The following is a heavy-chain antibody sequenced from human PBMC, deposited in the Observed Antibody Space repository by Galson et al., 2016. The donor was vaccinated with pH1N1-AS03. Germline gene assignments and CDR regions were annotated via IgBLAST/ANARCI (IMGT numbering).Heavy chain of an antibody. Sequence: SLRLSCAVSGFTFSDFAMHWVRQAPGKGLDWVAVISYDGSNKYYEDSVKGRFTISRDSSKNTLYLQMNSLRPEDTAMYYCARDYIVGATRGAGTFDVWRHGTMVTVSS. D-gene: IGHD1-26*01. V-gene: IGHV3-30-3*01. CDR1: GFTFSDFA. J-gene: IGHJ3*01. CDR3: ARDYIVGATRGAGTFDV. CDR2: ISYDGSNK.